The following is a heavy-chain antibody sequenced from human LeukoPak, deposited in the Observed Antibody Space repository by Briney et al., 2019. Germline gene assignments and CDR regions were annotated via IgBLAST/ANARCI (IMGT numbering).Heavy chain of an antibody. CDR3: ARMTTVTTVRVHWFDP. CDR1: GGSISSDDYY. CDR2: IYYSGST. V-gene: IGHV4-30-4*01. D-gene: IGHD4-17*01. J-gene: IGHJ5*02. Sequence: SETLSLTCTVSGGSISSDDYYWSWIRQPPGKGLEWIGYIYYSGSTYYNPSLKSRVTTSVDTSKNQFSPKLSSVTAADTAVYYCARMTTVTTVRVHWFDPWGQGTLVTVSS.